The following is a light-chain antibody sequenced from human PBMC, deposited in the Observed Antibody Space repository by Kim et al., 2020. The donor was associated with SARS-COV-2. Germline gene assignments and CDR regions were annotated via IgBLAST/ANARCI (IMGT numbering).Light chain of an antibody. CDR1: QSISSW. CDR3: QQYDSYSPYT. J-gene: IGKJ2*01. Sequence: DIQMTQSPSTLSASVGDRVTITCRASQSISSWLAWYQQKPGRAPNLLIYMASNLKSGVPSRFSGSGSGTEFTLTISSLQPDDFATYYCQQYDSYSPYTFGQGTKLEIK. CDR2: MAS. V-gene: IGKV1-5*03.